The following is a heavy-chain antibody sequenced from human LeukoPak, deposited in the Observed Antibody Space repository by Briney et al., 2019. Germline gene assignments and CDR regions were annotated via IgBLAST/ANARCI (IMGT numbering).Heavy chain of an antibody. D-gene: IGHD6-19*01. J-gene: IGHJ4*02. CDR1: GFTFSSSS. V-gene: IGHV3-23*01. CDR3: AKGSGWYV. CDR2: ISGSGGST. Sequence: GGSLRLSCAASGFTFSSSSMSWVRQAPGKGMEWVSVISGSGGSTDYADSVKGRFTISRDNSKNTLYLQMNSLRAEDTAVYYCAKGSGWYVWGQGTLVTVSS.